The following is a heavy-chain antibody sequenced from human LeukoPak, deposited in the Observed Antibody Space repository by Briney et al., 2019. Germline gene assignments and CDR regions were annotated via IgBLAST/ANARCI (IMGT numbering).Heavy chain of an antibody. CDR3: ARDRGYYDSSGYYYYFDY. Sequence: ETLSLTCTVSGGSISSYYWSWIRQPPGKGLEWIGYIYYSGSTNYNPSLKSRVTISVDTSKNQFSLKLSSVTAADTAVYYCARDRGYYDSSGYYYYFDYWGQGTLVTVSS. D-gene: IGHD3-22*01. J-gene: IGHJ4*02. V-gene: IGHV4-59*01. CDR2: IYYSGST. CDR1: GGSISSYY.